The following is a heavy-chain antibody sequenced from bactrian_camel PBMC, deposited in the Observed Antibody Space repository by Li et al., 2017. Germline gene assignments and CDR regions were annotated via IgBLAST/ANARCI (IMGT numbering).Heavy chain of an antibody. J-gene: IGHJ4*01. Sequence: QVQLVESGGGSVEAGGSLNLSCVSDYASYDINCKGWFRQLPGKEREAIAFIVPGGGRTYYADSVKGRFTISRDDAKNTVYLQMNSLQPEDTATYHCAAPTIFTKLVCSIGMGTQVTVS. V-gene: IGHV3S53*01. CDR2: IVPGGGRT. CDR1: YASYDINC. D-gene: IGHD3*01.